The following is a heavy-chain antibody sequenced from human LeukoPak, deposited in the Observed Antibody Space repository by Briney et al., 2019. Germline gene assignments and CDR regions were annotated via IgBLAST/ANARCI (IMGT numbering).Heavy chain of an antibody. CDR1: GGSISSSSYY. J-gene: IGHJ6*02. D-gene: IGHD4-17*01. CDR2: IYYSGST. V-gene: IGHV4-61*05. CDR3: AGAEAVTPYYYYGMDV. Sequence: SETLSLTCTVSGGSISSSSYYWGWIRQPPGTGLEWIGYIYYSGSTNYNPSLKSRVTISVDTSKNQFSLKLSSVTAADTAVYYCAGAEAVTPYYYYGMDVWGQGTTVTVSS.